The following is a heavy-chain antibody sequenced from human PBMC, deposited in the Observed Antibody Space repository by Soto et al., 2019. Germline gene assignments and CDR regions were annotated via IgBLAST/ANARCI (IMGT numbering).Heavy chain of an antibody. Sequence: QVQLQESGPGLVKPSQTLSLTCTVSGGSISSGGYYWTWIRQHPGKGLEWIGYNYYSGITYYNPSLNSRVTISRDPSKHQFSLRLSSVTAADTAVYYCARGSSIARLYYGMDVWGQGTTVTVSS. D-gene: IGHD6-6*01. J-gene: IGHJ6*02. V-gene: IGHV4-31*03. CDR2: NYYSGIT. CDR3: ARGSSIARLYYGMDV. CDR1: GGSISSGGYY.